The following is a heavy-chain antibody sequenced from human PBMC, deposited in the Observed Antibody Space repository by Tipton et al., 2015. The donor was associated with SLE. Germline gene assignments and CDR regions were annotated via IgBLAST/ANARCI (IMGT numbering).Heavy chain of an antibody. CDR2: VNTYTGIT. V-gene: IGHV1-18*01. J-gene: IGHJ5*02. D-gene: IGHD6-6*01. CDR3: ARDTKAARPGWFAP. CDR1: GYIFSDYG. Sequence: QSGAEVKKAGASVKVSCKASGYIFSDYGISWVRQAPGQGLEWMGWVNTYTGITSYGRRFQGRVSLTKDTSTSTAYMELKSLRSDDTAVYYCARDTKAARPGWFAPWGQGTLVTVRS.